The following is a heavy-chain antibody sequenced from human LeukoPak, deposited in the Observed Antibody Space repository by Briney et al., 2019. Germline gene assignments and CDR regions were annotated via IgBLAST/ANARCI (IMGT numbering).Heavy chain of an antibody. CDR3: ARDECSGGSCYSGY. D-gene: IGHD2-15*01. J-gene: IGHJ4*02. Sequence: SETLSLTCTVSGGSISSYYWSWIRQPPGKGLEWIGYIYYSGSTKYSPSLKSRVTISVDTSKNQFSLKLSSVTAADTAVYYCARDECSGGSCYSGYWGQGTLVTVSS. CDR2: IYYSGST. V-gene: IGHV4-59*01. CDR1: GGSISSYY.